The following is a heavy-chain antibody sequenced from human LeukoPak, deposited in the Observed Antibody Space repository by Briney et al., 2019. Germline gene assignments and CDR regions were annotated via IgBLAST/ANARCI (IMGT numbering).Heavy chain of an antibody. D-gene: IGHD3-10*01. CDR2: IYYSGST. CDR1: GGSISSYF. Sequence: NPSETLSLACTVSGGSISSYFWTWVRQPPGKGLEWIGYIYYSGSTKYNPSLKSRVTISLDTSKNQFSLKLSSVTAADTAVYYCARHWGSGSNYFDYWGQGTLVTVSS. CDR3: ARHWGSGSNYFDY. V-gene: IGHV4-59*08. J-gene: IGHJ4*02.